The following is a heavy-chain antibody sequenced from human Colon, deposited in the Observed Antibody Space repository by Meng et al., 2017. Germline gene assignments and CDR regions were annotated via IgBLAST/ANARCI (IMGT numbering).Heavy chain of an antibody. V-gene: IGHV4-39*07. Sequence: GSLRLSCTVSGGTISTSSYFWDWIRQSPGKGLEWIGSVYYNGSSYYNPSLESRVTISIDTSKGQFSLKLRSMTAAETAVYYCARDSSTRRYYYYGMDVWGQGTAVTVSS. D-gene: IGHD5-24*01. CDR2: VYYNGSS. J-gene: IGHJ6*02. CDR1: GGTISTSSYF. CDR3: ARDSSTRRYYYYGMDV.